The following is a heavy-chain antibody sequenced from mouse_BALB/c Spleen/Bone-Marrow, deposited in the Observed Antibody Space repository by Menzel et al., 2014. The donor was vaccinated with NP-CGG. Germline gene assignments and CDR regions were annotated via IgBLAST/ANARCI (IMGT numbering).Heavy chain of an antibody. V-gene: IGHV5-6-3*01. J-gene: IGHJ2*01. CDR2: INSNGGST. Sequence: SGGGLVQPGGSLKLSCAASGFTFSSYGMSWVRQTPDKRLELVATINSNGGSTYYPDSVKGRFTISRDNAKNTLYLQMSSLKSEDTAMYYCARPYRYYFDYWGQGTTLTVSS. CDR3: ARPYRYYFDY. CDR1: GFTFSSYG. D-gene: IGHD2-14*01.